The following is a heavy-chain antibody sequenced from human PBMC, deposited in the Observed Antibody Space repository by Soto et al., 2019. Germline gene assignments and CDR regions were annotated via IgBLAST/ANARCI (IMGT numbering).Heavy chain of an antibody. CDR1: GFTVSSNY. CDR2: IYSGGST. V-gene: IGHV3-53*01. J-gene: IGHJ6*02. CDR3: ARDGNQFYYSGMDV. D-gene: IGHD1-1*01. Sequence: EVQLVESGGGLIQPGGSLRLSCAASGFTVSSNYMSWVRQAPGKGLEWVSVIYSGGSTYYADSVKGRFTISRDNSKNTLYLQMNSLRAEDTAVYYCARDGNQFYYSGMDVWGQGTTVTVSS.